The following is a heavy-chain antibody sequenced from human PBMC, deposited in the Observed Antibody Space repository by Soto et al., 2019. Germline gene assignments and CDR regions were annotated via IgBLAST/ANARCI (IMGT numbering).Heavy chain of an antibody. V-gene: IGHV1-2*04. D-gene: IGHD2-8*01. CDR3: ARGHSTDCSNGVCSFFYNHEMDV. CDR1: GYTFTGYY. CDR2: FNPKSGGT. Sequence: ASVKVSCKASGYTFTGYYMHWVRQAPGQGLERMGWFNPKSGGTSTAQKFQGWVTMTRDRSISTVYMELTRLRSDDTAVYFCARGHSTDCSNGVCSFFYNHEMDVWGQGTTVTVSS. J-gene: IGHJ6*02.